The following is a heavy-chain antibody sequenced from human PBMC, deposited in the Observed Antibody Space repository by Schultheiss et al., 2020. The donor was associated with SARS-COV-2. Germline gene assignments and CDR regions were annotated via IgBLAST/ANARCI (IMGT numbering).Heavy chain of an antibody. D-gene: IGHD2/OR15-2a*01. Sequence: GGSLRLSCAGSGFTLSSYAMSWVRQAPGKGLEWVSAISGSGGSTYYADSVKGRFTISRDNSKNTLYLQMNSLRPEDTAVYYCARDSTTDYGMDVWGQGTTVTVSS. CDR1: GFTLSSYA. CDR2: ISGSGGST. V-gene: IGHV3-23*01. J-gene: IGHJ6*02. CDR3: ARDSTTDYGMDV.